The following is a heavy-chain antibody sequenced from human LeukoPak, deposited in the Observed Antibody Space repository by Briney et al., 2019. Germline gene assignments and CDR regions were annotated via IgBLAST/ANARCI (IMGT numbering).Heavy chain of an antibody. CDR1: GGSISSGGYY. V-gene: IGHV4-39*01. J-gene: IGHJ4*02. Sequence: PSETLSLTCTVSGGSISSGGYYWSWIRQHPGKGLEWIGYIYYSGSTYYNPSLKSRVTISVDTSKNQFSLKLSSVTAADTAVYYCARHFRRTGGGIVVVITGGFDYWGQGTLVTVSS. CDR2: IYYSGST. D-gene: IGHD3-22*01. CDR3: ARHFRRTGGGIVVVITGGFDY.